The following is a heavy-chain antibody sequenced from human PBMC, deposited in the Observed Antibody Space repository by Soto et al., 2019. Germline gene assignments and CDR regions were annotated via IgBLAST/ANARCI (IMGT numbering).Heavy chain of an antibody. CDR3: AAGGGLPRYY. D-gene: IGHD5-12*01. J-gene: IGHJ4*02. CDR1: GGSISSSGYS. Sequence: SETLSLTCTDSGGSISSSGYSWSWIRQPPGKGLEWIGYIYHSGSTYYNPSLKSRVTISVDRSKNQFSLKLSSVTAADTAVYYCAAGGGLPRYYWGQGTLVTVSS. CDR2: IYHSGST. V-gene: IGHV4-30-2*01.